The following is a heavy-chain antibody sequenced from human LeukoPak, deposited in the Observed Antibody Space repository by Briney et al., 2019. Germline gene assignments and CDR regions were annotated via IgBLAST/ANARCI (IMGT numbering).Heavy chain of an antibody. J-gene: IGHJ4*02. Sequence: GGSLRLSCAASGFTFRSYSMDWVRQAPGKRLKWLSSITSSGSHMYYADSVKGRFTISRDNAKSSLYLQMNSLSAEDTAVYYCASFMTTVTIPDYWGQGTLVTVSS. CDR3: ASFMTTVTIPDY. D-gene: IGHD4-17*01. V-gene: IGHV3-21*01. CDR2: ITSSGSHM. CDR1: GFTFRSYS.